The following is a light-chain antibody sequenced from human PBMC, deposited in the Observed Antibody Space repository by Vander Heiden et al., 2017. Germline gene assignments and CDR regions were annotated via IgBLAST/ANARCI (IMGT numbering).Light chain of an antibody. CDR2: DVT. Sequence: QSALTPPRSVSGSPGQSVTISCTGTSSDVGGYNFVSWYQQDPGRSPKLMIYDVTKRPSGVPDRFSGSKSGNTASLTISGLQAEDEADYYCCSHAGSYTWVFGGGTKLTVL. CDR3: CSHAGSYTWV. CDR1: SSDVGGYNF. V-gene: IGLV2-11*01. J-gene: IGLJ3*02.